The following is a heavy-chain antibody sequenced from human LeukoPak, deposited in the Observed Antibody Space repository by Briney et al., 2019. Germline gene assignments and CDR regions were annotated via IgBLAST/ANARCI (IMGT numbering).Heavy chain of an antibody. Sequence: KPSETLSLTCAVDGGFFSDYYWSWIRQRPGKVLEWIGEIYHSGGTYYNPSLKSRVTMSVDTSKNQFSLKLSSVTAADTAVYYCARLSLPQYYYDSSGYYGNFQHWGQGTLVTVSS. D-gene: IGHD3-22*01. CDR1: GGFFSDYY. J-gene: IGHJ1*01. V-gene: IGHV4-34*01. CDR3: ARLSLPQYYYDSSGYYGNFQH. CDR2: IYHSGGT.